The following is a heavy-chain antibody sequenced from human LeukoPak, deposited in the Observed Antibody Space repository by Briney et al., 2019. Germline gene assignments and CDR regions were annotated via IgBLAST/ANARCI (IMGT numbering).Heavy chain of an antibody. J-gene: IGHJ6*04. CDR2: IYYSGST. V-gene: IGHV4-59*01. D-gene: IGHD2-2*01. CDR3: ARGPRGYQLLSRPIQMDV. CDR1: GGSISSYY. Sequence: SETLSLTCTVSGGSISSYYWSWIRQPPGKGLEWIGYIYYSGSTNYNPSLKSRVTISVDTSKNQFSLKLSSVTAADTAVYYCARGPRGYQLLSRPIQMDVWGKGTTVTVSS.